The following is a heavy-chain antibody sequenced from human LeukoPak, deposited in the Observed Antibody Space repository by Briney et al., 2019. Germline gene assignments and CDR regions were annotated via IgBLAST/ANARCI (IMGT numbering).Heavy chain of an antibody. Sequence: ASVKVSCKASGYTFTSYAMNWVRQATGQGLEWMGWMNPNSGNTGYAQKFQGRVTMTRNTSISTAYMELSSLRSEDTAVYYCARGRRDSSGYLAYWGQGTLVTVSS. J-gene: IGHJ4*02. D-gene: IGHD3-22*01. CDR2: MNPNSGNT. CDR3: ARGRRDSSGYLAY. CDR1: GYTFTSYA. V-gene: IGHV1-8*02.